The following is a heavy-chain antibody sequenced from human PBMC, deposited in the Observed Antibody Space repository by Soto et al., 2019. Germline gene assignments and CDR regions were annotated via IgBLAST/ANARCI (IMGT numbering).Heavy chain of an antibody. CDR2: IYYSGRT. J-gene: IGHJ4*02. Sequence: SEPLSLSCIVGGESITSLSYSWGGTRKPPGKGLGGIGSIYYSGRTYYNPSFKSRVNISIDTSKNQFSLKPSSVTATDTAVYYCASQRTTVVTQGYPDHRGQGPLVPV. CDR3: ASQRTTVVTQGYPDH. D-gene: IGHD2-21*02. V-gene: IGHV4-39*01. CDR1: GESITSLSYS.